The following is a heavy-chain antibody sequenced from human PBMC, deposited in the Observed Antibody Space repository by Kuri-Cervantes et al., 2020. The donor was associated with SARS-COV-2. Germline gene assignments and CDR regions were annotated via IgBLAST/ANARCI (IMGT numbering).Heavy chain of an antibody. Sequence: SETLSLTCAVSGGSISSSNWWSWVRQPPGKGLEWIGEIYHSGSTYYNPSLKSRVTISVDRSKNQFSLKLSSVTAADTAVYYCARAYLPIRFLEWLTYDYWGQGTLVTVSS. J-gene: IGHJ4*02. V-gene: IGHV4-4*02. CDR1: GGSISSSNW. D-gene: IGHD3-3*01. CDR2: IYHSGST. CDR3: ARAYLPIRFLEWLTYDY.